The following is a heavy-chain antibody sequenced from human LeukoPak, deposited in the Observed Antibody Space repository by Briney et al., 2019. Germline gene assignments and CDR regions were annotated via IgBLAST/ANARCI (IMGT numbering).Heavy chain of an antibody. J-gene: IGHJ4*02. V-gene: IGHV1-18*01. CDR1: GYTFTNYG. D-gene: IGHD1-26*01. Sequence: ASVNVSFKASGYTFTNYGINWVRQAPGQGLEWMGWISAYNGNTNYAQKLQGRVTMTTDTSTSTAYMELRSLRSDDTAVYYCARDLDQYSGRFGGFGHDFWGQGTLVTVSS. CDR3: ARDLDQYSGRFGGFGHDF. CDR2: ISAYNGNT.